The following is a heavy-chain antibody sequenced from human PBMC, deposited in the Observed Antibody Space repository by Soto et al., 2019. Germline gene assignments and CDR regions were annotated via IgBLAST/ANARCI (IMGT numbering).Heavy chain of an antibody. D-gene: IGHD4-17*01. CDR2: ISYDGSNK. V-gene: IGHV3-30*18. J-gene: IGHJ6*02. CDR1: GFTFSSYG. Sequence: GVSLRPSCASSGFTFSSYGMHWVRQAPGKGLEWVAVISYDGSNKYYADSVKGRFTISRDNSKNTLYLQMNSLRAEDTAVYYCAKENSYDGDYGRIYYYYGMDVWGQGTTVTVSS. CDR3: AKENSYDGDYGRIYYYYGMDV.